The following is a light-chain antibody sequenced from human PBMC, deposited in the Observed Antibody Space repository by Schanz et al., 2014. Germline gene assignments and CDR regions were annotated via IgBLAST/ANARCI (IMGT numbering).Light chain of an antibody. V-gene: IGKV3-20*01. CDR1: QSVSSNY. CDR2: GVS. CDR3: QQYGSSPRT. Sequence: EIVLTQSPGTLSLSPGEGATLSCRASQSVSSNYLAWYQQKRGQAPRLLIYGVSSRATGIPDRFSGSGSGTDFTLTIIRLEPEDFVVYYCQQYGSSPRTFGQGTKLEIK. J-gene: IGKJ2*01.